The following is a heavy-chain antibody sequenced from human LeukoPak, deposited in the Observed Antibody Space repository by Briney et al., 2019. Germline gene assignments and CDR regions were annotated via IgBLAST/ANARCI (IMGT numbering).Heavy chain of an antibody. Sequence: PSETLSLTCTVSGGSISSSSYYWDWIRQPPGKGLEWIGSIYYGGNTYYIPSLKSRVTISVDTPKNQFSLKLSSVTAADTAVYYCARDNYGYIYWGQGTLVTVSS. CDR1: GGSISSSSYY. D-gene: IGHD5-18*01. CDR3: ARDNYGYIY. CDR2: IYYGGNT. J-gene: IGHJ4*02. V-gene: IGHV4-39*07.